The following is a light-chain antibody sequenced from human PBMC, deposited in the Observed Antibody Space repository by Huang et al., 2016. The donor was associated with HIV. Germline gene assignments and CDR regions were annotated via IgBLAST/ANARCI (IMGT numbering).Light chain of an antibody. CDR3: QQYNSYSVT. V-gene: IGKV1-5*03. CDR1: QSISSW. J-gene: IGKJ1*01. CDR2: KAS. Sequence: DIQMTQYPSTLSASVGDRVTITCRASQSISSWLAWDQQKPVKAPKLLIYKASSLESGLPSRFSRSGSGTEFPLTISSLQPDDVATYYCQQYNSYSVTFGQGTKVEIK.